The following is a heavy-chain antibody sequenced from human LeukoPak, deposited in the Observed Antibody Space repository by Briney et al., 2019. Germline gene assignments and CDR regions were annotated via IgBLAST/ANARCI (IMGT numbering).Heavy chain of an antibody. CDR1: GFTFSNAW. J-gene: IGHJ6*02. V-gene: IGHV3-15*01. CDR3: TAGELSYYYGMDV. CDR2: IKSKTDGGTT. Sequence: GGSLRLSCAASGFTFSNAWMSWVRQAPGKGLEWVGRIKSKTDGGTTDYAAPVKGRFTISRDDSKNTLYLQMNSLKTEDTAVYYCTAGELSYYYGMDVWGQGTTVTVSS. D-gene: IGHD3-10*01.